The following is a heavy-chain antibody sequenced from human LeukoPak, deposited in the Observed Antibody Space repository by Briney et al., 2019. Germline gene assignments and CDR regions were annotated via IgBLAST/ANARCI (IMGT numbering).Heavy chain of an antibody. CDR1: GFTFSSYS. Sequence: GGSLRLSCAASGFTFSSYSMNWVRQAPGKGLEWVSYISSSSSPIYYADSVKGRFTISRDNAKNSLYLQMNSLRAEDTAVYYCARLGVGNYFDYWGQGTLVTVSS. J-gene: IGHJ4*02. D-gene: IGHD3-3*01. CDR2: ISSSSSPI. CDR3: ARLGVGNYFDY. V-gene: IGHV3-48*01.